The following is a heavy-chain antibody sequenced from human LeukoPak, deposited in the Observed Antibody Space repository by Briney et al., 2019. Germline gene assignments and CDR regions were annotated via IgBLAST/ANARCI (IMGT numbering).Heavy chain of an antibody. CDR2: IYYSGST. J-gene: IGHJ4*02. CDR3: ARGPTWIQLPYYFDY. V-gene: IGHV4-39*07. Sequence: SETLSLTCTVSGGSIRSSTDYWGWIRQPPGKELEWIGSIYYSGSTYYNPSLKSRVTISVDTSKNQFSVKLSSVTAADTAVYYCARGPTWIQLPYYFDYWGQGTLVTVSS. D-gene: IGHD5-18*01. CDR1: GGSIRSSTDY.